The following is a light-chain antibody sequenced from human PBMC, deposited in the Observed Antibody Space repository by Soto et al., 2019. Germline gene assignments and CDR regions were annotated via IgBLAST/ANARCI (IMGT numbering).Light chain of an antibody. CDR3: QKYGNSWT. V-gene: IGKV3-20*01. CDR1: HSGLSNF. J-gene: IGKJ1*01. CDR2: RAS. Sequence: EIVLTQYPGTLSLSPGERATLSCSASHSGLSNFLAWYQLKPGPPPRLLMYRASHRVTGIPDRLSGSGSGTDFSLTISRLEAEDFALYYCQKYGNSWTFGQVNKVEMK.